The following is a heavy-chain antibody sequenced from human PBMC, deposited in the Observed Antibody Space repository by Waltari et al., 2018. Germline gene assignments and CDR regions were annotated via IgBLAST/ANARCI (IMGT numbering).Heavy chain of an antibody. Sequence: QLQLQESGPGLVKRSGTLSLTCAVSGDSMISNYWWSWVLQPPQTGLEWIAQIYRSGRTNDTPSLESRVTISMDTSNSQFSLTLTSTTAADTAIYYGARDRGRGLYLDSWGQGTLGTVSP. J-gene: IGHJ4*02. CDR2: IYRSGRT. CDR3: ARDRGRGLYLDS. V-gene: IGHV4-4*02. CDR1: GDSMISNYW. D-gene: IGHD2-15*01.